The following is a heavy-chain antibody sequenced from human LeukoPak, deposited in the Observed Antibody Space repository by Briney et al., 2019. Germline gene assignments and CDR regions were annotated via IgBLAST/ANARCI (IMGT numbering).Heavy chain of an antibody. J-gene: IGHJ4*02. CDR1: GYTFTSYG. CDR2: INPSGGNT. V-gene: IGHV1-46*01. D-gene: IGHD2-15*01. Sequence: ASVKVSFKASGYTFTSYGISWVRQAPGQGLEWMGIINPSGGNTGYAQKFQGRVTMTRDTSTSTVYMELSSLRSEDTAVYYCARSARDCSGISCYSDYWGQGTLVTVSS. CDR3: ARSARDCSGISCYSDY.